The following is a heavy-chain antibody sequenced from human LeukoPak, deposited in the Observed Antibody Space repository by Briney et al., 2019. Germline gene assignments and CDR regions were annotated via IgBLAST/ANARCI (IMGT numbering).Heavy chain of an antibody. CDR2: ISSSSSYI. CDR1: GFTFSSYS. V-gene: IGHV3-21*01. D-gene: IGHD2-2*01. Sequence: GGSLRLSCAASGFTFSSYSMNWVRQAPGKGLEWISSISSSSSYIYYADSVKGRFTISRDNAKNSLYLQMNSLRAEDTAVYDCARDRLGYRSGTSCYGWGQGTLVTVSS. J-gene: IGHJ4*02. CDR3: ARDRLGYRSGTSCYG.